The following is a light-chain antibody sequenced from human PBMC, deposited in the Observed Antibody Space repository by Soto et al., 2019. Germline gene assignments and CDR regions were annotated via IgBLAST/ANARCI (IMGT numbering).Light chain of an antibody. J-gene: IGKJ4*01. Sequence: DIQMTQSPSSLSASVGDRVTITCRASADISNFLAWFQQRPGEAPQSLMFEASYLESVVSSRFSGSGYGTDFTLTISSLQPEDIATYYCQQYQAHPPTFGGGSKVQI. V-gene: IGKV1-16*01. CDR1: ADISNF. CDR2: EAS. CDR3: QQYQAHPPT.